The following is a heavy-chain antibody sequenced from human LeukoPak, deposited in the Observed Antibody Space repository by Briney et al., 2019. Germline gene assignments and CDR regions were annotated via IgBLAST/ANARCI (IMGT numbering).Heavy chain of an antibody. CDR3: ARQDISGWYRTNWFDP. CDR2: IYYSGST. V-gene: IGHV4-39*01. J-gene: IGHJ5*02. D-gene: IGHD6-19*01. Sequence: SETLSLTCTVSGGSISSSSYYWGLIRQPPGKGLEWIGSIYYSGSTYYNPSLKSRVTISVDTSKNQFSLKLSSVTAADTAVYYCARQDISGWYRTNWFDPWGQGTLVTVSS. CDR1: GGSISSSSYY.